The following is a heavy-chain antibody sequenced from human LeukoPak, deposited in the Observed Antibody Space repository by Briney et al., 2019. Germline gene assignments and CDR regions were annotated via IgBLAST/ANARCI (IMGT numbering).Heavy chain of an antibody. Sequence: ASVKVSCKTSGYSFTDYYMHWVRQAPGQGVEWRGWINPNSGGTSSAQEFQGRVTMTRDTSISTVYMEVSWLTSDDTAIYYCARADRLHGGPYLIGPWGQGTLVTVSS. CDR3: ARADRLHGGPYLIGP. D-gene: IGHD2-21*01. V-gene: IGHV1-2*02. CDR1: GYSFTDYY. J-gene: IGHJ5*02. CDR2: INPNSGGT.